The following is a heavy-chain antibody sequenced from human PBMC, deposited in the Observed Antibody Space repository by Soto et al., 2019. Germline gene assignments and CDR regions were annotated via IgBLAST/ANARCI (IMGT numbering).Heavy chain of an antibody. CDR1: GFTFDDYA. J-gene: IGHJ3*02. CDR2: ISWNSGSI. D-gene: IGHD2-15*01. Sequence: GGSLRLSCAASGFTFDDYAMHWVRQAPGKGLEWVSGISWNSGSIGYADSVKGRFTISRDNAKNSLYLQMNSLRAEDTALYYCAKGVVAATPSAFDIWGQGTMVTVSS. V-gene: IGHV3-9*01. CDR3: AKGVVAATPSAFDI.